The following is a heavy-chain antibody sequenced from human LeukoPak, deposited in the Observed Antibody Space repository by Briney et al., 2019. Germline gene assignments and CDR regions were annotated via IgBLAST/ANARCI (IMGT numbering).Heavy chain of an antibody. CDR2: ISYEGNEK. V-gene: IGHV3-30-3*01. Sequence: GGSLRLSCVASVFTFSSVAMHWVRQTPGKGRGWVADISYEGNEKYTADTVKRRFTISRENTKNTLYLQLNSLRVEETAVYYCARGDRGTAAGNNWFNPWGQGTLVTVSS. J-gene: IGHJ5*02. CDR1: VFTFSSVA. CDR3: ARGDRGTAAGNNWFNP. D-gene: IGHD6-13*01.